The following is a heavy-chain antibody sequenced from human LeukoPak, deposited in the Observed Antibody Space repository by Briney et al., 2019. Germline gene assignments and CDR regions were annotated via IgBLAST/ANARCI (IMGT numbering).Heavy chain of an antibody. CDR3: AQGGWGRTAIPARIDY. V-gene: IGHV3-23*01. CDR1: GFNFSSSA. J-gene: IGHJ4*02. Sequence: GGSLRLSCAASGFNFSSSAMSWVRQAPGKGLEWVSAISGSGGSTYYADSVKGRFTISRDNSKNTVYLQMNSLRVEDTAVYYCAQGGWGRTAIPARIDYWGQGTLVTVSS. CDR2: ISGSGGST. D-gene: IGHD2-21*02.